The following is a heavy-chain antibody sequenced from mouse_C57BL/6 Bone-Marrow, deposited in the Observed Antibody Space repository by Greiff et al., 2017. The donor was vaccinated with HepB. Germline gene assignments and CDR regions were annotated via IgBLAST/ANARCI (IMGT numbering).Heavy chain of an antibody. J-gene: IGHJ2*01. Sequence: QVTLKVSGPGILQPSQTLSLTCSFSGFSLSTFGMGVGWIRQPSGKGLEWLAHIWWDDDKYYNTALKSRLSISKDTSKNQVFLKIANVATADTATYYCARLRLLYYFDYWGQGTTLTVSS. V-gene: IGHV8-8*01. CDR3: ARLRLLYYFDY. CDR1: GFSLSTFGMG. D-gene: IGHD1-2*01. CDR2: IWWDDDK.